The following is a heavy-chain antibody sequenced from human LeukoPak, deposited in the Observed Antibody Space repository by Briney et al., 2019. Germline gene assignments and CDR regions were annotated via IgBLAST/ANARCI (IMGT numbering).Heavy chain of an antibody. V-gene: IGHV3-23*01. Sequence: QAGGSLRLSCAASGFTFSSYAMSWVRQAPGKGLEWVSAISGSGGSTYYADSVKGRFTISRDNSKNTLYLQLNSLRAEDTAVYYCAKGRGVRGGQKSDKYYFDYWGQGTLVTVSS. CDR1: GFTFSSYA. CDR2: ISGSGGST. CDR3: AKGRGVRGGQKSDKYYFDY. J-gene: IGHJ4*02. D-gene: IGHD3-10*01.